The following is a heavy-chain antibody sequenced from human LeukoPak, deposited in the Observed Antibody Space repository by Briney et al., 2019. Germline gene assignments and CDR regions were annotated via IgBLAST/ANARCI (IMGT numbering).Heavy chain of an antibody. CDR3: ARDPRSTVTKSFHYYYGLDV. Sequence: ASVKVSCKASGYTFTNYYIHWVRQAPGQGLEWMGVINPSGGSTTYAQKFQGRVTMTRDTSTSTLYMELRSLRSEDMAVYYCARDPRSTVTKSFHYYYGLDVWGTGTTVTVSS. D-gene: IGHD4-17*01. CDR2: INPSGGST. J-gene: IGHJ6*04. V-gene: IGHV1-46*01. CDR1: GYTFTNYY.